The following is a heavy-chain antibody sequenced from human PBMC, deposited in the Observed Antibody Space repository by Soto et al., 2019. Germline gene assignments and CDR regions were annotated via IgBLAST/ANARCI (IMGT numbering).Heavy chain of an antibody. J-gene: IGHJ4*01. CDR2: IDHYGSEK. V-gene: IGHV3-7*01. Sequence: EVQLVESGGALVQSGGSLRLSCAASGFSFATYWMAWVRQAPGKGLEWVATIDHYGSEKHYVDALKGRFTISRDNAKSSLHLQMNSLRAEDTAVSYSVRESHAHFYQWGHGTLVTVSS. CDR3: VRESHAHFYQ. CDR1: GFSFATYW.